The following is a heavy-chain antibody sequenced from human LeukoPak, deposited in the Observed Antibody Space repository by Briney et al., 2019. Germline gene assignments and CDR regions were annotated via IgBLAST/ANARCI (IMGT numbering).Heavy chain of an antibody. CDR3: AELGITMIGGV. J-gene: IGHJ6*04. CDR1: GFTFSSYE. V-gene: IGHV3-48*03. Sequence: GGSLRLSCAASGFTFSSYEMNWVSQAPGKGLEWVSYISSSGSIIYYADSVKGRFTISRDNAKNSLYLQMNSLRAEDMAVYYCAELGITMIGGVWGKGTTVTISS. CDR2: ISSSGSII. D-gene: IGHD3-10*02.